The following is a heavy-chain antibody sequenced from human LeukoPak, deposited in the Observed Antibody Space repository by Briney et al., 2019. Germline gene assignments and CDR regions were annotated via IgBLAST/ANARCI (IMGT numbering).Heavy chain of an antibody. CDR2: INPSGGST. J-gene: IGHJ5*02. D-gene: IGHD2-2*01. V-gene: IGHV1-46*01. CDR1: GYTFTSSY. CDR3: ARGVKYQLLLGDNWFDP. Sequence: GASVKVSCKASGYTFTSSYMHWVRQAPGQGLEWMGIINPSGGSTSYAQKFQGRVTMTRDTSTSTVYMELSSLRSEDTAVYYCARGVKYQLLLGDNWFDPWGQGTLVTVSS.